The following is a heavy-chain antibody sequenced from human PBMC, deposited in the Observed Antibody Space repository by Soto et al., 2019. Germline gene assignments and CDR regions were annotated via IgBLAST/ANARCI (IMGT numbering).Heavy chain of an antibody. V-gene: IGHV3-30*03. Sequence: QVQLVESGGGVVQPGRSLRLSCAASGFTFSSHGMHWVRQAPGKGLEWVAVISYDGSDESYADSVKGRFTISRDNSKNTLYLQMNSLRPEDTAVYYCAREQISGDYGEQFDYWGQGTLVTVSS. D-gene: IGHD4-17*01. CDR1: GFTFSSHG. CDR3: AREQISGDYGEQFDY. J-gene: IGHJ4*02. CDR2: ISYDGSDE.